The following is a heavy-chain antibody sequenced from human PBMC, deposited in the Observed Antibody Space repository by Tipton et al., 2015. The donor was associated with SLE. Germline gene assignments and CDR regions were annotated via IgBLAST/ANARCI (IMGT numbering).Heavy chain of an antibody. Sequence: SLRLSCAASGFTFSNYNMHWVSYISSSSSTIHYADSVKGRFTISRDNAKNSLYLQMNSLRAEDTAVYYCARVSAPLPAAIEHFAYWGQGTLGTVSS. CDR2: ISSSSSTI. J-gene: IGHJ4*02. CDR3: ARVSAPLPAAIEHFAY. D-gene: IGHD2-2*02. CDR1: GFTFSNYN. V-gene: IGHV3-48*01.